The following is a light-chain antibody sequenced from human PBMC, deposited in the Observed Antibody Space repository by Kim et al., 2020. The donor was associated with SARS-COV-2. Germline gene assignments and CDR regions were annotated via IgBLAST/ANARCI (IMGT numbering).Light chain of an antibody. CDR3: LQHNTFPWT. V-gene: IGKV1-17*02. Sequence: ASIGDRVTITCRASQGIGNDLGWYQQKPGKAPKRLMFAASNLQSWVPSRFRGSGSGTEFTLTIANLQPGDFATYYCLQHNTFPWTFGQGTKVDIK. J-gene: IGKJ1*01. CDR1: QGIGND. CDR2: AAS.